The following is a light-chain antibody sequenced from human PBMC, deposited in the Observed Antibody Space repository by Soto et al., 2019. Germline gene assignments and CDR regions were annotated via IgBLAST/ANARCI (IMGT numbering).Light chain of an antibody. V-gene: IGKV3-20*01. CDR1: HSVSRRY. J-gene: IGKJ4*01. CDR3: QYQGS. Sequence: IVLTQSPDTLSLSPGQRATLSCRASHSVSRRYLAWYQQKPGQAPMLLIYDVSERASDIPDRFSGSGSGTDFTLTINRLVPEDVAGDYCQYQGSFGGGTKVEIK. CDR2: DVS.